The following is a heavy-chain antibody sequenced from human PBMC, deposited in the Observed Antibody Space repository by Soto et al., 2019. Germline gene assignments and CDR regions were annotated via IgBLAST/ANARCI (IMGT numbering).Heavy chain of an antibody. CDR2: IYYSGST. D-gene: IGHD3-10*01. J-gene: IGHJ4*02. Sequence: QVQLQESGPGLVKPSQTLSLTCTVSGGSISSGGYYWSWIRQHPGKGLEWIGYIYYSGSTYYNPSLKCRVTISVDTSKTQFSLKLSSVTAADTAVYYCASIVSSAHGEFSDWGQGTLVTVSS. CDR3: ASIVSSAHGEFSD. CDR1: GGSISSGGYY. V-gene: IGHV4-31*03.